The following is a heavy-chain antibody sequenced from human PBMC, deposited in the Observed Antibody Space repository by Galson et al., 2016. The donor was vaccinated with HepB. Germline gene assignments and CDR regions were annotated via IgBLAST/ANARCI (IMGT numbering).Heavy chain of an antibody. CDR3: AKGVNQQHPYYFDS. CDR2: ISGSGDTA. CDR1: GFTFSSYA. V-gene: IGHV3-23*01. Sequence: SLRLSCAASGFTFSSYAMSWVRQAPGKGLEWVSAISGSGDTAFYTDSVKGRFTISRDNSENTLYLQMNSLRAGDTALYYCAKGVNQQHPYYFDSRGQGILVTVSS. D-gene: IGHD1-14*01. J-gene: IGHJ4*02.